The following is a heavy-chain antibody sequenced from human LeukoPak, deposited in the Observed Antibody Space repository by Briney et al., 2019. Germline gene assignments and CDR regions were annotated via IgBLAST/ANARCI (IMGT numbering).Heavy chain of an antibody. CDR2: ISSSGSTI. Sequence: GGSLRLSCAASGFTFSSYEMNWVRQAPGKGLEWVSYISSSGSTIYYADSVKGRFTISRDNAKNSLYLQMNSLRAEDTAVYYCARAYDTEPHYYYYMDVWGKGTTVTVSS. V-gene: IGHV3-48*03. CDR3: ARAYDTEPHYYYYMDV. CDR1: GFTFSSYE. D-gene: IGHD3-22*01. J-gene: IGHJ6*03.